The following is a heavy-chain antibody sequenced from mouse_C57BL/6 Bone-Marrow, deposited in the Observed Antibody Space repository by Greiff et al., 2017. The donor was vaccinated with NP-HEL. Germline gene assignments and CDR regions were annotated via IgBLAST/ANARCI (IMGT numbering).Heavy chain of an antibody. V-gene: IGHV14-2*01. CDR3: ATITTVVGYYAMDY. CDR1: GFNIKDYY. J-gene: IGHJ4*01. Sequence: EVNVVESGAELVKPGASVKLSCTASGFNIKDYYMHWVKQRTEQGLEWIGRIDPEDGETKYAPKFQGKATITADTSSNTAYLQLSSLTSEDTAVYYCATITTVVGYYAMDYWGQGTSVTVSS. CDR2: IDPEDGET. D-gene: IGHD1-1*01.